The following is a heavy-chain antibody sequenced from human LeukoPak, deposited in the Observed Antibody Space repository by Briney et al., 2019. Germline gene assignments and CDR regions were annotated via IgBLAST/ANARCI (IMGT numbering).Heavy chain of an antibody. CDR2: IYPGDSDT. V-gene: IGHV5-51*01. CDR1: GYRFTTYW. Sequence: GESLKISFEGSGYRFTTYWIGWVRQMPGKGLEWMGIIYPGDSDTRYSPSFQGQVTISADKSINTAYLQWSSLKASDTALYYCVRQSYDILTGYSEGAFDYWGQGTLVTVSS. J-gene: IGHJ4*02. D-gene: IGHD3-9*01. CDR3: VRQSYDILTGYSEGAFDY.